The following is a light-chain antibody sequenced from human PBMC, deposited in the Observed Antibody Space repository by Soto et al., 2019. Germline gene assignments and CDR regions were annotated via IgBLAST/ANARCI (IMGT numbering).Light chain of an antibody. V-gene: IGKV3-20*01. Sequence: IGVTQSPSTLSLSSGERAHPSCRASPDGSRKHLGWDQEKPGQAPRLLIYGASSKATGSPDRFSGSGSGTDFTLTISRLEPEDFAVYYCQQYGSSPRTFGQGTKVEIK. CDR3: QQYGSSPRT. CDR1: PDGSRKH. J-gene: IGKJ1*01. CDR2: GAS.